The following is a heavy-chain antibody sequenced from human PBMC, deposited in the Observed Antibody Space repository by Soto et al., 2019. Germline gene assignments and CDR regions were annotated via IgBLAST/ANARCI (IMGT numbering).Heavy chain of an antibody. D-gene: IGHD3-9*01. Sequence: GASVKVSCKASGGTFSSYAISRVRQAPGQGLEWMGGIIPIFGTANYAQKFQGRVTITADESTSTAYMELSSLRSEDTAVYYCARGILRYFDWLHSPDYYYYGMDVWGQGTTVTVSS. V-gene: IGHV1-69*13. CDR3: ARGILRYFDWLHSPDYYYYGMDV. CDR1: GGTFSSYA. J-gene: IGHJ6*02. CDR2: IIPIFGTA.